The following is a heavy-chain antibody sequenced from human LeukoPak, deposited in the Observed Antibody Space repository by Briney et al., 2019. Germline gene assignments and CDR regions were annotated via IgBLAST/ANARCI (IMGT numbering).Heavy chain of an antibody. CDR3: ARVESYDSSGDAFDI. Sequence: PSETLSLTCTVSGGSISSSSYYWGWIRQPPGKGLEWIGSIYHSGSTYYNPSLKSRVTISVDTSKNQFSLKLSSVTAADTAVYYCARVESYDSSGDAFDIWGQGTMVTVSS. V-gene: IGHV4-39*07. CDR2: IYHSGST. CDR1: GGSISSSSYY. J-gene: IGHJ3*02. D-gene: IGHD3-22*01.